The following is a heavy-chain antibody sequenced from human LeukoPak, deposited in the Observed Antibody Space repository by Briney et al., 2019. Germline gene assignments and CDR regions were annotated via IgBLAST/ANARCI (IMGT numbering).Heavy chain of an antibody. CDR3: ARDRYYYDSSGYQHWYFDL. CDR2: INHSGST. J-gene: IGHJ2*01. V-gene: IGHV4-34*01. D-gene: IGHD3-22*01. Sequence: SETLSLTCAVYGGSFSGYYWSWIRQPPGKGLEWIGEINHSGSTNYNPSLKSRVTISVDTSKNQFSLKLSSVTAADTAVYYCARDRYYYDSSGYQHWYFDLWGRGTLVTVSS. CDR1: GGSFSGYY.